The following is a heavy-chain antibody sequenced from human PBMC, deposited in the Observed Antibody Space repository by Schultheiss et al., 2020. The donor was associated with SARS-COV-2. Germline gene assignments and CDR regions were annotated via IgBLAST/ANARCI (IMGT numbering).Heavy chain of an antibody. CDR3: ARARTHDYGDYGRAFDI. V-gene: IGHV1-2*02. D-gene: IGHD4-17*01. CDR1: GYTFTGYY. Sequence: ASVKVSCKASGYTFTGYYMHWVRQAPGQGLEWMGWINPNSGGTNYAQKFQGRVTMTRDTSISTAYMELSRLRSDDTAVYYCARARTHDYGDYGRAFDIWGQGTMVTVSS. J-gene: IGHJ3*02. CDR2: INPNSGGT.